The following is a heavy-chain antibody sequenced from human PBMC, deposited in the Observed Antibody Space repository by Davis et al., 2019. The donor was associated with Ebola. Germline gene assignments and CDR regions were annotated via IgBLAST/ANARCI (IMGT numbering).Heavy chain of an antibody. Sequence: GESLKISCAASGFTFSDYPMHWVRQAPGKGLEWVAVISYDGSNKYYADSVKGRFTISRDNSKNTLYLQMNSLRAEDTAVYSCAKWRGKQWLGIDYWGQGTLVTVSS. V-gene: IGHV3-30*18. CDR2: ISYDGSNK. CDR3: AKWRGKQWLGIDY. D-gene: IGHD6-19*01. J-gene: IGHJ4*02. CDR1: GFTFSDYP.